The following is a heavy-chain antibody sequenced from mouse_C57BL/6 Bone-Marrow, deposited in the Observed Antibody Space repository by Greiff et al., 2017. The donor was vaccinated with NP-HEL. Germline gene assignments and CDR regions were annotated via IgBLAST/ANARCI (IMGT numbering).Heavy chain of an antibody. J-gene: IGHJ4*01. CDR3: TRWINYDYTDDPFCTMEY. V-gene: IGHV7-3*01. CDR2: IRNKANGYTT. Sequence: EVQVVESGGGLVQPGGSLSLSCAASGFTFTDYYMSWVRQPPGKALEWLVFIRNKANGYTTEYSVSVKFPFSISSDNSQSVLYLQMNALRDEDNATYYCTRWINYDYTDDPFCTMEYWGQGTSVPVTS. CDR1: GFTFTDYY. D-gene: IGHD2-4*01.